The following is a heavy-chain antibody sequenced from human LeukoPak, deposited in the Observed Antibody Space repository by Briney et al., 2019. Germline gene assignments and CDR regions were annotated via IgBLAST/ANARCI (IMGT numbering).Heavy chain of an antibody. CDR2: IYHSGST. CDR3: ARGVRGRKWYYFDS. V-gene: IGHV4-30-4*01. D-gene: IGHD2-15*01. J-gene: IGHJ4*02. CDR1: GDSITSGDYY. Sequence: SETLSLTCSVSGDSITSGDYYWTWIRQSPGEGLEWLGYIYHSGSTLYHPSLVSRLSLSVDTSKNQFSLTLTSVTAADSAVFYCARGVRGRKWYYFDSWGRGTLVTVSS.